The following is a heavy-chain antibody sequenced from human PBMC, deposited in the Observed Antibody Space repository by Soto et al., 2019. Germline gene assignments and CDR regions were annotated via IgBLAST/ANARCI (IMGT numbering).Heavy chain of an antibody. CDR1: GGSINSYW. CDR2: VYSSGNT. J-gene: IGHJ4*02. Sequence: PSETLSLPCSVSGGSINSYWWSWIRQPAGKGLEWIGRVYSSGNTDYNPSLNSRATLSVETSKNQFSLKLSSVTAADTAVYYCARDIGSYAYGEGYWGQGIQVTVSS. V-gene: IGHV4-4*07. D-gene: IGHD3-10*01. CDR3: ARDIGSYAYGEGY.